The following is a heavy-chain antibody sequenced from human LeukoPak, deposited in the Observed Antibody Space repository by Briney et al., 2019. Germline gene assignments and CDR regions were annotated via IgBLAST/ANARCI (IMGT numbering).Heavy chain of an antibody. CDR1: DGSISSSTYY. V-gene: IGHV4-39*07. Sequence: PSETLSLTCTVSDGSISSSTYYWGWIRQPPGKGLEWIGSIYYSGTTYYNPSLKSRVTISVDTSKNQFSLKLSSVTAADTAVYYCARVLRGYSYGYVDFDYWGQGTLVTVSS. CDR3: ARVLRGYSYGYVDFDY. J-gene: IGHJ4*02. CDR2: IYYSGTT. D-gene: IGHD5-18*01.